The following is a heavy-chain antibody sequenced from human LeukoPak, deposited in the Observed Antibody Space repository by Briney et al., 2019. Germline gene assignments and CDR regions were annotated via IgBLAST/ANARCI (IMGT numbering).Heavy chain of an antibody. CDR2: INPSGGST. V-gene: IGHV1-46*01. J-gene: IGHJ4*02. D-gene: IGHD1-26*01. Sequence: GASVKVSCKASGYTFASYYMHWVRQAPGQWLEWMGIINPSGGSTSYAQKFQGRVTMTRDTSTSTVYMELSSLRSEDTAVYYCARDVEREYDGATFDYWGQGTLVTVSS. CDR3: ARDVEREYDGATFDY. CDR1: GYTFASYY.